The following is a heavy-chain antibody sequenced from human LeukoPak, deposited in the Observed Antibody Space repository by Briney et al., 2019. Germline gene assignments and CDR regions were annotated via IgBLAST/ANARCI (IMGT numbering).Heavy chain of an antibody. CDR2: IKHSRTT. J-gene: IGHJ5*02. V-gene: IGHV4-34*01. Sequence: SETLSLTCAVYGGSFSGYYWSWIRQPPGKGLEWIGGIKHSRTTNYNPSLKSRVTISVDTSKNQFSLKLSSVTAADTAVYYCARDVDATSGWFDPWGQGTLVTVSS. CDR3: ARDVDATSGWFDP. CDR1: GGSFSGYY. D-gene: IGHD2-15*01.